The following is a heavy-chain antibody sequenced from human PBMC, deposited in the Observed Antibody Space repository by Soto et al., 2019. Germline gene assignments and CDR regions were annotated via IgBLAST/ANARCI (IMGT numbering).Heavy chain of an antibody. J-gene: IGHJ6*02. Sequence: QVQLVQSGDEVKKPGASVKVSCRASGSTFTSYGVSWVRQAPGQGLEWLGWISAFNGQTNYIQKVQGRVTLTTEATTSTAYMELRSLRSDDTAVYYCARGGDYYYGLDVWGQGTTVTVSS. D-gene: IGHD3-16*01. V-gene: IGHV1-18*01. CDR3: ARGGDYYYGLDV. CDR2: ISAFNGQT. CDR1: GSTFTSYG.